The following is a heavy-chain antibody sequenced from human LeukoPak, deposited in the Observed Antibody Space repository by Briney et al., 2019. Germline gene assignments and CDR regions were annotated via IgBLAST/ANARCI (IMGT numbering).Heavy chain of an antibody. CDR3: ARWSGSVTARNYYYYMDV. J-gene: IGHJ6*03. V-gene: IGHV4-61*02. CDR2: IYTSGTT. CDR1: GGSVRRGNYY. Sequence: SQTLSLTCTVSGGSVRRGNYYWTWIRQPAGSGLEWIGRIYTSGTTDYNPSLRTRVTVSVDASRNQFSLNLSSVTAADTAVYYCARWSGSVTARNYYYYMDVWGEGTTVTVSS. D-gene: IGHD6-6*01.